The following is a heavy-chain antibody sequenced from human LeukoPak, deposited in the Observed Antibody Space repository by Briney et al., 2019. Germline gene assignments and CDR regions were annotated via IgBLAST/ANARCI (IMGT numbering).Heavy chain of an antibody. CDR3: ARDGRYYDSSGYSPDFDY. J-gene: IGHJ4*02. D-gene: IGHD3-22*01. V-gene: IGHV3-20*04. CDR1: GFTFDDYG. CDR2: INWNGGST. Sequence: GGSLSLSCAASGFTFDDYGMSWVRQAPGKGLEWVSGINWNGGSTGYADSVKGRFTISRDNAKNSLYLQMNSLRAEDTALYYCARDGRYYDSSGYSPDFDYWGQGTLVTVSS.